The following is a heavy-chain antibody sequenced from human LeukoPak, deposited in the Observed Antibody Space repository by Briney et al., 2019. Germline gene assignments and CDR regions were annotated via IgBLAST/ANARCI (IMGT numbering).Heavy chain of an antibody. D-gene: IGHD2-15*01. V-gene: IGHV4-59*01. CDR2: IYYSGST. CDR3: ARVGPNCSGGSCYLNRFDP. CDR1: GGPISNYY. J-gene: IGHJ5*02. Sequence: SETLSLTCTVSGGPISNYYWSWIRQPPGKGLEWIGYIYYSGSTNYNPSLKSRVTISVDTSKNQFSLKLSSMTAADTAVYYCARVGPNCSGGSCYLNRFDPWGQGTLVTVSS.